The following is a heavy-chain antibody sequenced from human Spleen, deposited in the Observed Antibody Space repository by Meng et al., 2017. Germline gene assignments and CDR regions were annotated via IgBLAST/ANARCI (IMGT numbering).Heavy chain of an antibody. CDR2: ISYDGSAQ. CDR3: ARDRKITGSGSSSYYYYYGMDV. V-gene: IGHV3-30*14. J-gene: IGHJ6*02. CDR1: GFTFSTYA. Sequence: GESLKISCTASGFTFSTYALNWVRQAPGKGLEWVAVISYDGSAQYYATSVKGRFTVSRENAKNSLYLQMNSLRAGDTAVYYCARDRKITGSGSSSYYYYYGMDVWGQGTTVTVSS. D-gene: IGHD3-10*01.